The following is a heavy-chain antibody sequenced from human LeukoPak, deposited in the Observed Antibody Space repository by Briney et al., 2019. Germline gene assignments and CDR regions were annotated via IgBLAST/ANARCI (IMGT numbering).Heavy chain of an antibody. CDR2: INPNSGGT. CDR1: GYTFTGYY. J-gene: IGHJ5*02. V-gene: IGHV1-2*02. Sequence: ASVKVSCKASGYTFTGYYMHWVRQAPGQGLEWTGWINPNSGGTNCAQKFQGRVTMTRDTSISTAYMELSRLRSDDTAVYYCARGRLAAAVYWFDPWGQGTLVTVSS. CDR3: ARGRLAAAVYWFDP. D-gene: IGHD6-13*01.